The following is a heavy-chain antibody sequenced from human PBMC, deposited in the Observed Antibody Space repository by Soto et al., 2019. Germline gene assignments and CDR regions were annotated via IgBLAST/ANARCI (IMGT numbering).Heavy chain of an antibody. CDR1: GGSISSADYD. CDR3: ARVVFTVTSFDN. D-gene: IGHD4-17*01. J-gene: IGHJ4*02. CDR2: IYYSGST. Sequence: SETLSLTCIVSGGSISSADYDWSWIRQPPGKGLEWIGYIYYSGSTYYNPSLKSRATLSLDKSKNQFSLKLSSVTAADTAVYYCARVVFTVTSFDNWGQGTLVTVSS. V-gene: IGHV4-30-4*01.